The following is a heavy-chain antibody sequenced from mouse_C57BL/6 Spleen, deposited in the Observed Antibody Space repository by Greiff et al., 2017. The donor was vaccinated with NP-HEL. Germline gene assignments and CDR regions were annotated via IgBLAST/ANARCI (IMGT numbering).Heavy chain of an antibody. J-gene: IGHJ1*03. CDR2: IYPGDGDT. V-gene: IGHV1-82*01. CDR3: ARSGYDYDEYFDV. D-gene: IGHD2-4*01. Sequence: VQLQQSGPELVKPGASVKISCKASGYAFSSSWMNWVKQRPGKGLEWIGRIYPGDGDTNYNGKFKGKATLTADKSSSTAYMQLSSLTSEDSAVYFCARSGYDYDEYFDVWGTGTTVTVSS. CDR1: GYAFSSSW.